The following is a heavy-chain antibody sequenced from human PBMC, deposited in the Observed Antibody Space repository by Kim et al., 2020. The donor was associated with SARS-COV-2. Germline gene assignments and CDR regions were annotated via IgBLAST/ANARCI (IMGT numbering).Heavy chain of an antibody. J-gene: IGHJ4*02. CDR1: GYSFTTYW. CDR2: IYPGDSDI. Sequence: GESLKISCQTSGYSFTTYWIGWVRQMPGKGLELMGIIYPGDSDIRYSPSFQGQVTISVDYSITTAYLQWSRLRASDTAMYYCARHPVTEVVWFGEADHWGQGTRVTVSS. D-gene: IGHD3-10*01. V-gene: IGHV5-51*01. CDR3: ARHPVTEVVWFGEADH.